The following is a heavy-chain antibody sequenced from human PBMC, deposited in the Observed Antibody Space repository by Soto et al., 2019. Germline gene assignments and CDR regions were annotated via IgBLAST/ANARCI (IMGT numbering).Heavy chain of an antibody. CDR1: GYPVARHY. D-gene: IGHD2-15*01. V-gene: IGHV1-46*01. CDR3: AKTLSGGSYTDSRLDY. CDR2: INPSGGST. J-gene: IGHJ4*02. Sequence: GAPEEVFCKASGYPVARHYLPWVRQAPGQGLEWMGLINPSGGSTTYAQKFRGRVTMTRDTSTSTVYMELSSLRYEDTAVYFCAKTLSGGSYTDSRLDYWGQGTRVTVSS.